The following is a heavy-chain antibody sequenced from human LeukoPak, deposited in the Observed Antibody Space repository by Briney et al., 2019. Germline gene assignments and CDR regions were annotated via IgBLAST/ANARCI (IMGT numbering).Heavy chain of an antibody. CDR2: IIPIFGTA. J-gene: IGHJ4*02. D-gene: IGHD6-19*01. CDR1: GGTFSSYA. CDR3: ARDSVVAGYFDY. V-gene: IGHV1-69*05. Sequence: GASVKVSCKASGGTFSSYAISWVRQAPGQGLEWMGGIIPIFGTANYAQKFQGRVTITTDESTSTAYMELSSLRSEDTAVYYCARDSVVAGYFDYWGQGTLVTVSS.